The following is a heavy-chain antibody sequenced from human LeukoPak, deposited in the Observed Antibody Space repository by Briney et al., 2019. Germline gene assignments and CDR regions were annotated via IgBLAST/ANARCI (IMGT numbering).Heavy chain of an antibody. CDR1: GFIFSDYY. D-gene: IGHD1-26*01. V-gene: IGHV3-11*01. J-gene: IGHJ4*02. CDR2: ISSTGKTK. CDR3: VKAYTTSGTYSEP. Sequence: GGSLRLSCGVSGFIFSDYYMSWIRQAPGKGLEWLSYISSTGKTKYYADSAKGRFTISRDNSKNTVYLQMNSLRAEDTALYYCVKAYTTSGTYSEPWGQGTLVTVSS.